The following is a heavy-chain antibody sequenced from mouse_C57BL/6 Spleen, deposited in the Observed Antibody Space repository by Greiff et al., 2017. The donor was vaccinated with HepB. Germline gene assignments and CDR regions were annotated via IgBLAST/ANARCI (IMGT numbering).Heavy chain of an antibody. J-gene: IGHJ4*01. CDR1: GYTFTSYW. D-gene: IGHD2-4*01. Sequence: QVQLQQPGAELVKPGASVKLSCKASGYTFTSYWMQWVKQRPGQGLEWFGEIDPSDSYTNYNQKFKGKATLTVDTSSSTAYMQLSSLTSEDSAVYYCARRYDYDDYYAMDYWGQGTSVTVSS. CDR2: IDPSDSYT. CDR3: ARRYDYDDYYAMDY. V-gene: IGHV1-50*01.